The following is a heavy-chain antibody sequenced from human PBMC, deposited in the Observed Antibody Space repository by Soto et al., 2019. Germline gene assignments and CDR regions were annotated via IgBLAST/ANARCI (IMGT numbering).Heavy chain of an antibody. CDR1: GYSFTSYW. CDR3: ARRPTIFGVAGDAFDI. Sequence: GESLKISCKGSGYSFTSYWIGWVRQMPGKGLEWMGIIYPGDSDTRYSPSFQGQVTISADKSISTAYLQWSSLKASDTAMYYCARRPTIFGVAGDAFDIWGQGTMVTVSS. J-gene: IGHJ3*02. CDR2: IYPGDSDT. V-gene: IGHV5-51*01. D-gene: IGHD3-3*01.